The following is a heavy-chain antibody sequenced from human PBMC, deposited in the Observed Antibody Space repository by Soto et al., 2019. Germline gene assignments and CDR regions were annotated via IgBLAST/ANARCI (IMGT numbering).Heavy chain of an antibody. V-gene: IGHV5-51*01. Sequence: PGESLKISCKGSGYSFTSYWIGWVRQMPGKGLVWMGIIYPGDSDTRYSPSFQGQVTISADKSISTAYLQWSSLKASDTAMYYCASQAAITTPYYYMDVWGKGTTVTVSS. J-gene: IGHJ6*03. CDR1: GYSFTSYW. CDR3: ASQAAITTPYYYMDV. CDR2: IYPGDSDT. D-gene: IGHD3-3*01.